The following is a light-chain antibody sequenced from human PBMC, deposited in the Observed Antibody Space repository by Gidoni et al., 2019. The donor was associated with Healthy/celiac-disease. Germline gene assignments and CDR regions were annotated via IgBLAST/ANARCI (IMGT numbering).Light chain of an antibody. V-gene: IGKV1-8*01. CDR2: AAS. CDR3: QQYYSYPPT. CDR1: QGIRSY. J-gene: IGKJ4*01. Sequence: AIRMTQSPSSFSASTGDRVTITCRASQGIRSYLAWYQQKPGKAPKLLIYAASTLQSGVPSRFSGSGSGTDFTLTFSCLQSEDFATYYCQQYYSYPPTFGGGTKVEIK.